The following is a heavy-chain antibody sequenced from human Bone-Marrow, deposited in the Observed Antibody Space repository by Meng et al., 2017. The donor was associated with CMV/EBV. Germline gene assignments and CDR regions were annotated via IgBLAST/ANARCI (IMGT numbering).Heavy chain of an antibody. D-gene: IGHD4-11*01. CDR1: GGTFSSYA. Sequence: SVKVSCKASGGTFSSYAISWVRQAPGQGLEWMGGIIPIFGTANYAQKFQGRVTITTDESTSTAYMELSSLRSEDTAVYYCARSDDDYSPTDYWGQGTLVTASS. CDR3: ARSDDDYSPTDY. CDR2: IIPIFGTA. V-gene: IGHV1-69*05. J-gene: IGHJ4*02.